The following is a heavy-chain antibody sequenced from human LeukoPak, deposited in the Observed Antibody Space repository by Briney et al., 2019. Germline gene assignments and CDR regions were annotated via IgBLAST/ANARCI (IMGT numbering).Heavy chain of an antibody. D-gene: IGHD6-19*01. Sequence: GESLRLSCAASGFTFSSYAMSWVRQAPGKGLEWVSAISGSGGSTYYADSVKGRFTISRDNSKNTLYLQMNSLRAEDTAVYYCAKDQGKNSGWYAFDYWGQGTLVTVSS. V-gene: IGHV3-23*01. J-gene: IGHJ4*02. CDR1: GFTFSSYA. CDR3: AKDQGKNSGWYAFDY. CDR2: ISGSGGST.